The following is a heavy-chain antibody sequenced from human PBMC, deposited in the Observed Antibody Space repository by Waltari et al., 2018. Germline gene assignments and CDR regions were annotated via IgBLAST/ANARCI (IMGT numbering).Heavy chain of an antibody. V-gene: IGHV1-69-2*01. CDR2: VDTEDGET. D-gene: IGHD2-15*01. J-gene: IGHJ6*03. CDR1: GYTFTDYY. Sequence: EVQLVQSGAEVKKPGATVKISCKVSGYTFTDYYMHWVQQAPGKGLEWMGLVDTEDGETIYAENVQGRVTITADTSTDTAYMELSSLRSEDTAVYYCATLGYCSGGSCYPSYYYYMDVWGKGTTVTVSS. CDR3: ATLGYCSGGSCYPSYYYYMDV.